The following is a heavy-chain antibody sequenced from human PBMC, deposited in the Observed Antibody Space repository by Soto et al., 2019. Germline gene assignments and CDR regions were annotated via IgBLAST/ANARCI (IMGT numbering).Heavy chain of an antibody. CDR2: ISGSGDTT. Sequence: GGSLRLSCVTSRLTFSYYALNWVRQAPGKGLEWVSSISGSGDTTYYADSVKGRFTISRDNSKNTLYLQMNSLRVEDTALYYCAKADYSYNWDPGDYWGQGTLVTVSS. CDR3: AKADYSYNWDPGDY. CDR1: RLTFSYYA. J-gene: IGHJ4*02. V-gene: IGHV3-23*01. D-gene: IGHD1-1*01.